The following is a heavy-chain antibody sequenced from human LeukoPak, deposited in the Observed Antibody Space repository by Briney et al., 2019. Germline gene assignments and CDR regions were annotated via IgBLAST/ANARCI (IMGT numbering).Heavy chain of an antibody. J-gene: IGHJ4*02. CDR2: INPSGGST. D-gene: IGHD5-24*01. V-gene: IGHV1-46*01. CDR3: ARGVSGYNHFDY. Sequence: EASVKVSCKASVYTFTSYSMHWVRQAPGQGLEWMGIINPSGGSTSYAQKFQGRVTMTRDTSTSTVYMELSSLRSEDTAVYYCARGVSGYNHFDYWGQGTLVTVSS. CDR1: VYTFTSYS.